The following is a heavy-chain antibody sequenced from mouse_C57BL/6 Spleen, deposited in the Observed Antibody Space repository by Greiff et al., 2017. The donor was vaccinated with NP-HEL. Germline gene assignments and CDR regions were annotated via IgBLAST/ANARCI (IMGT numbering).Heavy chain of an antibody. J-gene: IGHJ2*01. CDR2: INPSSGYT. Sequence: QVQLQQSGAELAKPGASVKLSCKASGYTFTSYWMHWVKQRPGQGLEWIGYINPSSGYTKYNQKFKDKATLTAAKSSSTAYMQLSSLTYEDSAVYYCARVTGPYYFDYWGQGTTLTVSS. CDR3: ARVTGPYYFDY. CDR1: GYTFTSYW. D-gene: IGHD4-1*01. V-gene: IGHV1-7*01.